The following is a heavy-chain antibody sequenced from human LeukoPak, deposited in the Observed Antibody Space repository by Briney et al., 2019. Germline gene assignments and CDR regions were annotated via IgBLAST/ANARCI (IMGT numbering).Heavy chain of an antibody. CDR1: GYSISSGYY. Sequence: SETLSLTCDVSGYSISSGYYWGWIRQAPGKGLGWIGSMYHSGSTYYNPSLKSRVTISIDTSKNQFSLKLSSVTAADTAVYYCARENWVFDYWGQGTLVTVSS. CDR2: MYHSGST. CDR3: ARENWVFDY. V-gene: IGHV4-38-2*02. J-gene: IGHJ4*02. D-gene: IGHD7-27*01.